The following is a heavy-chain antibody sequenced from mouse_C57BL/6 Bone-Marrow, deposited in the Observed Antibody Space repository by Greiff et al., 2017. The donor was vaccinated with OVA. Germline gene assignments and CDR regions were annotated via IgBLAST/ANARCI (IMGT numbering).Heavy chain of an antibody. Sequence: DVKLQESGGGLVQPGGSMKLSCVASGFTFSNYWMNWVRQSPEKGLEWVAQIRLKSDNYATHYAESVKGRFTISRDDSKSSVYLQMNNLRAEDTGIYYCTAYYSNYEGYFDVWGTGTTVTVSS. CDR1: GFTFSNYW. J-gene: IGHJ1*03. D-gene: IGHD2-5*01. CDR3: TAYYSNYEGYFDV. CDR2: IRLKSDNYAT. V-gene: IGHV6-3*01.